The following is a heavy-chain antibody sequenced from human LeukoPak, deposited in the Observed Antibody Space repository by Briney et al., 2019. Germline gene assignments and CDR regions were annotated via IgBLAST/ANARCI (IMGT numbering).Heavy chain of an antibody. V-gene: IGHV1-18*01. CDR3: ARVQQENAFMAAGYYYYMDV. CDR1: GYTFTSYG. D-gene: IGHD3-10*01. CDR2: ISAYNGNT. J-gene: IGHJ6*03. Sequence: VASVKVSCKASGYTFTSYGISWVRQAPGQGLEWMGWISAYNGNTNYAQKLQGRVTMTTDTSTSAAYMELRSLRSDDTAVYYCARVQQENAFMAAGYYYYMDVWGKGTTVTVSS.